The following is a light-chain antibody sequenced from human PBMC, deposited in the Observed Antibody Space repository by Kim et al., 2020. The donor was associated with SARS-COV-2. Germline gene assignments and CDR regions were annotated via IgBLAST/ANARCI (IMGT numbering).Light chain of an antibody. V-gene: IGLV3-25*03. CDR1: ALPKQY. J-gene: IGLJ2*01. CDR2: KDT. CDR3: QSVDITGTNVV. Sequence: SYELTQPPSVSVSPGQTARITCSGDALPKQYAYWYRQKPGQAPVLVIYKDTERPSGIPERCSGSSSGTTVTLTINGVQAEDEADYYCQSVDITGTNVVFGGGTQLTVL.